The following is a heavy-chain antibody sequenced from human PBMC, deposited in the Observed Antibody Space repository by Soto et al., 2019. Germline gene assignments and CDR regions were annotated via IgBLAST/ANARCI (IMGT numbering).Heavy chain of an antibody. J-gene: IGHJ4*02. CDR1: GGTFSSYA. CDR3: ARDTCTNGVCSLPFAY. CDR2: VIPIFGTA. Sequence: GASVKVSCKASGGTFSSYAISWVRQAAGQGLEWMGGVIPIFGTANYAQKFQGRVTITADESTSTAYMELSSLRSEDTAVYYCARDTCTNGVCSLPFAYWGQGTLVTVSS. D-gene: IGHD2-8*01. V-gene: IGHV1-69*13.